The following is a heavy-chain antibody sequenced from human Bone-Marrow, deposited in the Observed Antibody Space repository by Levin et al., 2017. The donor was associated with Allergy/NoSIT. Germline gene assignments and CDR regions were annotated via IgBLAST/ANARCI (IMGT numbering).Heavy chain of an antibody. J-gene: IGHJ4*02. D-gene: IGHD2/OR15-2a*01. V-gene: IGHV3-53*01. CDR1: GFTVSSSY. CDR2: IYSGGST. CDR3: ARSLNRYLADDF. Sequence: GASVKVSCAASGFTVSSSYINWVRQAPGKGPEWVSIIYSGGSTYYADSVKGRFTISRDDSKNTVYLQMNSLRAEDTAVYYCARSLNRYLADDFWGQGTLVTVSS.